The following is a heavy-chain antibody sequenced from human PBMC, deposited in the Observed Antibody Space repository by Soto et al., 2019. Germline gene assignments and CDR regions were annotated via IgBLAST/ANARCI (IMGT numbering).Heavy chain of an antibody. CDR2: ITSGSSSK. J-gene: IGHJ4*01. Sequence: HPEGSLRLSCAGSGFTFTSHGMNWVRQAPEKGLEWVSHITSGSSSKYYADSVKGRFTISRDNAKKSVYLQMNSLRDEDTAVYYCVRDLGCLSSSFYAHFDFWG. D-gene: IGHD2-2*01. CDR1: GFTFTSHG. CDR3: VRDLGCLSSSFYAHFDF. V-gene: IGHV3-48*02.